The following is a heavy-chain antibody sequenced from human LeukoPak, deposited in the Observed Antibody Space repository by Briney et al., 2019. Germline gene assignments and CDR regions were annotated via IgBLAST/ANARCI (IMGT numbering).Heavy chain of an antibody. D-gene: IGHD6-13*01. V-gene: IGHV1-2*02. CDR2: MNPNSGGT. CDR1: GYTFTSYD. Sequence: ASVKVSCKASGYTFTSYDINWVRQATGQGLEWMGWMNPNSGGTNYAQKFQGRVTMTRDTSISTAYMELSRLRSDDTAVYYCARELVRFWFDPWGQGTLVTVSS. J-gene: IGHJ5*02. CDR3: ARELVRFWFDP.